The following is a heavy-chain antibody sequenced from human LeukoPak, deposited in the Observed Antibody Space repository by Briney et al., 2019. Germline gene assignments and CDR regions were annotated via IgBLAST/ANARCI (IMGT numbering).Heavy chain of an antibody. CDR1: GFTFSSYG. CDR2: ISGGGGST. D-gene: IGHD6-6*01. J-gene: IGHJ4*02. Sequence: GGSLRLSCAASGFTFSSYGMSWVRQAPGKGLEWVSGISGGGGSTYYAESVKGRFTSSRDNSKSTLYLQMNSLRAEDTAVYFCANAYSTSWKGFDYWGQGTLVTVSS. CDR3: ANAYSTSWKGFDY. V-gene: IGHV3-23*01.